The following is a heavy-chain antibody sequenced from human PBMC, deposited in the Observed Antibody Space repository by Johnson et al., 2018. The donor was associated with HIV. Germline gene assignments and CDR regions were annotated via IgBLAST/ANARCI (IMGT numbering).Heavy chain of an antibody. J-gene: IGHJ3*02. CDR3: TKDAHMVTPQRAFDI. CDR2: ISWNSANI. D-gene: IGHD5-18*01. V-gene: IGHV3-9*01. Sequence: VQLVESGGGLVQPGSSLRLSCAASGFRFDDYAMHWVRQAPGKGLEWVAGISWNSANIGSAGSVKGRFPISRDNTKHSLYLQMNSLRPEDTALYYCTKDAHMVTPQRAFDIWGQGTMVTVSS. CDR1: GFRFDDYA.